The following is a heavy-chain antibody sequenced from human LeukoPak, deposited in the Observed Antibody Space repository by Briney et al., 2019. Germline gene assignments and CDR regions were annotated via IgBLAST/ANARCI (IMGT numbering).Heavy chain of an antibody. CDR3: ARVDGRFLEWLLWEYYFDY. CDR1: GFTFSSYW. J-gene: IGHJ4*02. CDR2: IKQDGSEK. Sequence: GRSLRLSCAASGFTFSSYWMSWVRQAPGKGLEWVANIKQDGSEKYYVDSVKGRFTISRDHAKNSLYLQMNSMRAEDTAVYYCARVDGRFLEWLLWEYYFDYWGQGTLVTVSS. D-gene: IGHD3-3*01. V-gene: IGHV3-7*01.